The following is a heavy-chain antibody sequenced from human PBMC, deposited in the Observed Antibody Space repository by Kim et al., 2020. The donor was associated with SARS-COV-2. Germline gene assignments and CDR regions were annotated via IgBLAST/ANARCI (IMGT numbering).Heavy chain of an antibody. V-gene: IGHV1-69*13. D-gene: IGHD1-1*01. CDR2: IIPIFGTA. Sequence: SVKVSCKASGGTFSSYAISWVRQAPGQGLEWMGGIIPIFGTASYAQKFQGRVTITADESTSTAYMELSSLRSEDTAVYYCASAISLSGTRYFDLWGRGTLVTVSS. CDR1: GGTFSSYA. CDR3: ASAISLSGTRYFDL. J-gene: IGHJ2*01.